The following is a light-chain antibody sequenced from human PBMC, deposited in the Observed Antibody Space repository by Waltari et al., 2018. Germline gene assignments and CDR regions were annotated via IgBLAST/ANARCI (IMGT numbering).Light chain of an antibody. Sequence: QSTLTQPPSACGSLGQSVTMSCTGTSNAVGYSIYVPWFHQSPGQAPNLLISQVSKRPSGVPDRFSGFKSGNTAFLTVSGLQADDEADYYCASHAGGNNLDVFGGGTKLTVL. J-gene: IGLJ2*01. V-gene: IGLV2-8*01. CDR2: QVS. CDR1: SNAVGYSIY. CDR3: ASHAGGNNLDV.